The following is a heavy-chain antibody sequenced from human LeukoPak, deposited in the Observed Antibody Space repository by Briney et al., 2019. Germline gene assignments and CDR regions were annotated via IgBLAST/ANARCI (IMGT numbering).Heavy chain of an antibody. CDR3: AKVLSGSQDY. D-gene: IGHD1-26*01. J-gene: IGHJ4*02. CDR1: GFAFSGHA. V-gene: IGHV3-23*01. CDR2: ITGGAENT. Sequence: GGSLRLSCAASGFAFSGHAMSWVRQAPGKGLNWLSTITGGAENTYYAGSVKGRFTISRDNSKNTVYLQMDSLRVEDTAVYYCAKVLSGSQDYWGQGTLVTVFS.